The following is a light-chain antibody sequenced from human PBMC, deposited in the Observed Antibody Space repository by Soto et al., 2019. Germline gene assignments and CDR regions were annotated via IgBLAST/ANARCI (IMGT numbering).Light chain of an antibody. V-gene: IGKV3-20*01. CDR1: QSVSSSY. Sequence: EIVLTQSPGTLSLSPGERASLSCRASQSVSSSYLAWYQQRPGQAPRLVIYRTSSRATGIPDRFSCSGSGTNFPLNIRRLEPEDFAVDYCQQYSSPPVTFGQGNKLEIK. CDR3: QQYSSPPVT. CDR2: RTS. J-gene: IGKJ2*01.